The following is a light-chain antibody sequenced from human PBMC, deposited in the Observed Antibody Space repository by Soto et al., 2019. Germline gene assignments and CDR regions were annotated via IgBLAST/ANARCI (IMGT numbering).Light chain of an antibody. CDR2: EAS. Sequence: VMTQSPATLSVSPGERATLSCRSSQSLRGNLACYHRKPGQTPSRLIYEASLMASGVPASFSGTGSGTEFTLTISTLQSEDWGVYSCQQSNSWHLSFGGGTKVEIK. J-gene: IGKJ4*02. CDR3: QQSNSWHLS. V-gene: IGKV3-15*01. CDR1: QSLRGN.